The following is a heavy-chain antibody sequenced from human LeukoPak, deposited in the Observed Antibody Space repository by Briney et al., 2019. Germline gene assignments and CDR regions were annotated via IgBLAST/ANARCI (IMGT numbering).Heavy chain of an antibody. J-gene: IGHJ4*02. V-gene: IGHV1-18*01. D-gene: IGHD5/OR15-5a*01. CDR2: ISAYNGNT. CDR3: ASWAGLCYNVYVY. Sequence: AASVKVSCKASEYSLISSGLSWVRQAPGQGLEWMGWISAYNGNTHFAQKFQDRVTMTTDTSTSTVYMELRSLTSDDTAVYYCASWAGLCYNVYVYWGQGTRVTVSS. CDR1: EYSLISSG.